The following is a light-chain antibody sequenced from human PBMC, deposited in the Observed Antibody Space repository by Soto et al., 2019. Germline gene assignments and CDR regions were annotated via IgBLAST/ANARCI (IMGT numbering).Light chain of an antibody. CDR1: QSVGSN. Sequence: EVGMTQSPATLSVFPGERVTLSCRASQSVGSNLAWYQQKPGQAPRLLIYGASTRATGVPARFSGSGSGTEFTLTISRLPSEDFALYYCQQYNNWLTFGGGTKVEIE. J-gene: IGKJ4*01. CDR2: GAS. V-gene: IGKV3-15*01. CDR3: QQYNNWLT.